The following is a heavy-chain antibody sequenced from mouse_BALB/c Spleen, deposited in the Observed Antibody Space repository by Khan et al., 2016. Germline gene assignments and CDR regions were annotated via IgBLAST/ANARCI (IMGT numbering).Heavy chain of an antibody. V-gene: IGHV14-4*02. Sequence: VRLQQSGAELVRSGASVKLSCTASAFNIKDYYIHWVKQRPEQGLEWIGWIDPESGDTEYGPKFQGRATVTADTSSNTASLQLSSLTSEDSAVYYCNAIYYGNYIYFDYWGQGTTLTVSS. CDR1: AFNIKDYY. CDR3: NAIYYGNYIYFDY. J-gene: IGHJ2*01. CDR2: IDPESGDT. D-gene: IGHD2-1*01.